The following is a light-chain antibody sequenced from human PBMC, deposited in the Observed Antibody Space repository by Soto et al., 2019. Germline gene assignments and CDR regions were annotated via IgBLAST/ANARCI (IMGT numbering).Light chain of an antibody. V-gene: IGKV3-20*01. J-gene: IGKJ1*01. Sequence: EIVLTQAPGTLSLSPGERATLSCRASQSVSTSNLAWYQQKPGQAPRLLIYDVSSKATGIPDRFSGSGSGTDFTLTISSLEPEDFAVYYCQQYHSSLWTFGPGTKVDIK. CDR1: QSVSTSN. CDR2: DVS. CDR3: QQYHSSLWT.